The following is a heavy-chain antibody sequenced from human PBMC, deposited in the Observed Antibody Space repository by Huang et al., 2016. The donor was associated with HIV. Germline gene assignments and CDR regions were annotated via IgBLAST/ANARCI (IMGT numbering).Heavy chain of an antibody. CDR2: ITSSFDKT. Sequence: QVQLVQSGAEVKKPGSSVKVSCKASGGTFSSYVISWVRPAPGQGLSGMGGITSSFDKTNFAQKFQGRVTIVADESTRTAYMEMSSLRPEDTATYYCATGPRGSGSFNWGQGTLVIVSS. D-gene: IGHD1-26*01. V-gene: IGHV1-69*01. J-gene: IGHJ4*02. CDR3: ATGPRGSGSFN. CDR1: GGTFSSYV.